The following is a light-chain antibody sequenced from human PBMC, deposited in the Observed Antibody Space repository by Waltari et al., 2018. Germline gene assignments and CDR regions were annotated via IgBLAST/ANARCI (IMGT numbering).Light chain of an antibody. J-gene: IGKJ2*01. CDR2: DAS. CDR3: QQRSNWPLEYT. CDR1: QSVSSY. Sequence: EIVLTQSPATLSLSPGERATLPCRASQSVSSYVAWYQQKPGQAPRLLIYDASNRATGIPARFSGSGSGTDFTLTISSLEPEDFAVYYCQQRSNWPLEYTFGQGTKLEIK. V-gene: IGKV3-11*01.